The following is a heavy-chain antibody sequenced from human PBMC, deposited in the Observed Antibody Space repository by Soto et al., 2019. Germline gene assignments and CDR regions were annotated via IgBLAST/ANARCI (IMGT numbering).Heavy chain of an antibody. V-gene: IGHV4-34*01. D-gene: IGHD1-26*01. CDR2: INHSGST. CDR3: ARYGEGATYHDAFDI. Sequence: SETLSLTCAVYGGSFSGYYWSWIRQPPGKGLEWIGEINHSGSTNYNPSLKSRVTISVDTSKNQFSLKLSSVTAADTAVYYCARYGEGATYHDAFDILGQAQWSPS. J-gene: IGHJ3*02. CDR1: GGSFSGYY.